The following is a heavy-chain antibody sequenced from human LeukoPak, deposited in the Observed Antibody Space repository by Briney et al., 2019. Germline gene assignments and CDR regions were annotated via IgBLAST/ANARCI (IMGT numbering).Heavy chain of an antibody. CDR3: AGVTMVRGVYNWFDP. D-gene: IGHD3-10*01. CDR2: IYPGDSDT. J-gene: IGHJ5*02. Sequence: GESLKIFCKGSGYSFTSYWIGWVRPMPGKGLEWMGIIYPGDSDTRYSPSFQGQVTISADKSISTAYLQWSSLKASDTAMYYCAGVTMVRGVYNWFDPWGQGTLVTVSS. V-gene: IGHV5-51*01. CDR1: GYSFTSYW.